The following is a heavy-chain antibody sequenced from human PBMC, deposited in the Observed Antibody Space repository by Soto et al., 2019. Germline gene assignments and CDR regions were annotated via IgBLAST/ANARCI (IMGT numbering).Heavy chain of an antibody. D-gene: IGHD1-1*01. CDR3: ARASAEVRGMDV. CDR2: ISAYNANA. CDR1: GYTFRNFG. J-gene: IGHJ6*02. Sequence: ASVKVSCKASGYTFRNFGINWVRQAPGQGLEWMGWISAYNANANYAQKFQGRLTITRDTSASTAYMELSSLRSEDTAVYYCARASAEVRGMDVWGQGTTVTVSS. V-gene: IGHV1-18*01.